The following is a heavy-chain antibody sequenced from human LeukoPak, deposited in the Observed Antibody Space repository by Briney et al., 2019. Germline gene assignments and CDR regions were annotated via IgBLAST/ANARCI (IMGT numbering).Heavy chain of an antibody. Sequence: PSETLSLTCTVSGGSISSYYWSWIRQPPGKGLEWIGYIYYSGSTNYNPSLKSRVTISVDTSKNQFSLKLSSVTAADTAVYYCARDSVATAGISFHYWGQGTLVTVSS. D-gene: IGHD6-13*01. CDR1: GGSISSYY. J-gene: IGHJ4*02. V-gene: IGHV4-59*01. CDR2: IYYSGST. CDR3: ARDSVATAGISFHY.